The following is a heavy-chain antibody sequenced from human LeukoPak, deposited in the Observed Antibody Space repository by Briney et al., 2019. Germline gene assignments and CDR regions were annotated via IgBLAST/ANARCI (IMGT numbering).Heavy chain of an antibody. V-gene: IGHV1-18*01. J-gene: IGHJ4*02. CDR3: ATRIEYCSSTSCYRNGFDY. CDR2: ISAYNGNT. Sequence: GASVKVSCKASGYTFTSYGISWMRQAPGQGLEWMGWISAYNGNTNYAQKLQGRVTITTDTSTSTAYMELRSLRSDDTAVYYCATRIEYCSSTSCYRNGFDYWGQGTLVTVSS. D-gene: IGHD2-2*02. CDR1: GYTFTSYG.